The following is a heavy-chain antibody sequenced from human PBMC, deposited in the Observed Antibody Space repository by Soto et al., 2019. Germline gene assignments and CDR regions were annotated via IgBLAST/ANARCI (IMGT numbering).Heavy chain of an antibody. V-gene: IGHV1-69*01. CDR3: ARGWGSDSTTYYYAY. CDR2: ITPIFGKA. Sequence: QVQLVQSGAEVRRPGSSVRVSCKASGGTFSSSTISWVQQAPGQGLEWVGGITPIFGKANYAQKFQGRVTITADESTSTAYMELSSLRSEDTALYFCARGWGSDSTTYYYAYWGQGTSVTVSS. J-gene: IGHJ1*01. D-gene: IGHD3-22*01. CDR1: GGTFSSST.